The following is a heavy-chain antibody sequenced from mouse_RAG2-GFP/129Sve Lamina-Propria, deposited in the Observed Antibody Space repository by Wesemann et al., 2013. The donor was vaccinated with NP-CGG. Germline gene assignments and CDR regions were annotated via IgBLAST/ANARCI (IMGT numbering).Heavy chain of an antibody. D-gene: IGHD3-2*02. Sequence: QVQLQQPGAELVKPGASVKLSCKASGYTFTSYWMHWVKQRPGQGLEWIGEINPSNGGTNYNEKFKSKATLTVDKSSSTAYMQLSSLTSEDSAVYYCAREGSSGYVRYWGQGTTLTVSS. V-gene: IGHV1S81*02. CDR2: INPSNGGT. CDR1: GYTFTSYW. J-gene: IGHJ2*01. CDR3: AREGSSGYVRY.